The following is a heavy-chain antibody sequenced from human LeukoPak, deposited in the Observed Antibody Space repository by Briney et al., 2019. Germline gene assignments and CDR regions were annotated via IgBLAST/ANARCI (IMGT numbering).Heavy chain of an antibody. Sequence: PGGSLRLSCTPSGFTFGSYEMHWVRQAPGKGLEWVSYITSSGRTIYYAHSVKSRFTISRDNAKNSLYLQMSTLRAEDTAVYYCVREGAYCSGASCYFDYWGQGTLVTVSS. J-gene: IGHJ4*02. D-gene: IGHD2-15*01. CDR3: VREGAYCSGASCYFDY. CDR1: GFTFGSYE. V-gene: IGHV3-48*03. CDR2: ITSSGRTI.